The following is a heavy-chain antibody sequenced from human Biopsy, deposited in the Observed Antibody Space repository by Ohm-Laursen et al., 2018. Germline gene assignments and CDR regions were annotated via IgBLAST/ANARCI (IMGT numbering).Heavy chain of an antibody. J-gene: IGHJ4*02. V-gene: IGHV4-61*01. D-gene: IGHD6-19*01. CDR2: IYSGGNT. CDR1: GDSLTSGPEN. Sequence: SHTLSLTCTVSGDSLTSGPENWSWIRQSPGQGLEYIGIIYSGGNTNYNPSLKNRVTMSVDTSKNQFYLKLYSVTAADTAVYYCARGRRTSGWPYFDNWGQGALVIVSP. CDR3: ARGRRTSGWPYFDN.